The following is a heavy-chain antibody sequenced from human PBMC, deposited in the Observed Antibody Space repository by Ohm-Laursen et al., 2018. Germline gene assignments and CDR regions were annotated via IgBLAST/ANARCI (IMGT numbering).Heavy chain of an antibody. J-gene: IGHJ1*01. CDR2: ISYTGYT. CDR3: ARGSNEYGGLYFPH. CDR1: GDSINSSY. D-gene: IGHD4-23*01. Sequence: PGTLSLTCTVSGDSINSSYWSWIRQPPGKGLEWIGHISYTGYTSYKSSLKSRVTISLDTSRKHFSLRLTSLAAADTAVYYCARGSNEYGGLYFPHWGQGTLVTVSS. V-gene: IGHV4-59*01.